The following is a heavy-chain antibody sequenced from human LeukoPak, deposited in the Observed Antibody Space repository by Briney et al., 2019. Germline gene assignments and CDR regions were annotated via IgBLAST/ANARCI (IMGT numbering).Heavy chain of an antibody. CDR1: GFTFSSYG. J-gene: IGHJ2*01. CDR3: AKDLGTYYDSSGIAFDL. D-gene: IGHD3-22*01. CDR2: IWYDGSNK. Sequence: PGGSLRLSCAASGFTFSSYGMHWVRQAPGKGLEWVAVIWYDGSNKYYADSVKGRFTISRDNSKNTLYLQMNSLRAEDTAAYYCAKDLGTYYDSSGIAFDLWGRGTLVTVSS. V-gene: IGHV3-33*06.